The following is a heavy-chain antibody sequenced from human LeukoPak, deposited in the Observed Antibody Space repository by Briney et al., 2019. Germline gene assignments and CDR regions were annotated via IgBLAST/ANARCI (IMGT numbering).Heavy chain of an antibody. CDR2: IYYSGST. J-gene: IGHJ4*02. CDR1: GGSISSSSYY. D-gene: IGHD6-19*01. V-gene: IGHV4-39*07. CDR3: ARAMGYSSGWTKKYYFDY. Sequence: PSETLSLTCTVSGGSISSSSYYWGWIRQPPGKGLEWIGSIYYSGSTYYNPSLKSRVTISVDTSKNQFSLKLSSVTAADTAVYYCARAMGYSSGWTKKYYFDYWGQGTLVTVSS.